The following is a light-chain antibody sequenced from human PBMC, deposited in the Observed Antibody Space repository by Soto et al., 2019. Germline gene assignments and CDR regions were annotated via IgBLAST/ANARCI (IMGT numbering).Light chain of an antibody. CDR3: AAWDNSLSGWV. J-gene: IGLJ3*02. CDR1: SSNIGSNY. CDR2: THN. V-gene: IGLV1-47*02. Sequence: QSVLTQPPSASGTPGQRVTISCSGSSSNIGSNYVYWYQQLPGTAPKLLIYTHNQRPSGVPDRFSGSNSGTSASLAISGRRSDDEADYYCAAWDNSLSGWVFGGGTKLTVL.